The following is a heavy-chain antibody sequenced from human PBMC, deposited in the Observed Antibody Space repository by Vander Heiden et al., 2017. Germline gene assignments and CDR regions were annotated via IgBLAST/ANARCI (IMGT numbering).Heavy chain of an antibody. V-gene: IGHV3-43*01. CDR3: AKGSTVVSLVFDY. J-gene: IGHJ4*02. Sequence: EVQLVESGGVVVQPGGSVRLYCAASGFTFDDYTMHWVRQAPGKGLEWVSLISWDGGSTYYADSVKGRFTISRDNSKNSLYLQMNSLRTEDTALYYCAKGSTVVSLVFDYWGQGTLVTVSS. D-gene: IGHD2-8*02. CDR1: GFTFDDYT. CDR2: ISWDGGST.